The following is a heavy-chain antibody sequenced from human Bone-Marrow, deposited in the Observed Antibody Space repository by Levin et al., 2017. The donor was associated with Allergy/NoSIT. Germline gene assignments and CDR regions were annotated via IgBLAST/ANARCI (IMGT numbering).Heavy chain of an antibody. CDR1: GFTFSSYG. J-gene: IGHJ4*02. CDR3: AKAETVTQRGYFDY. V-gene: IGHV3-30*18. Sequence: GGSLRLSCAASGFTFSSYGMHLVRQAPGKGLEWVGVVSNDGTNKYYADSVKGRFTISRDNSKNTLYLQINSLRAEDTAVYYCAKAETVTQRGYFDYWGQGTLVTVSS. D-gene: IGHD4-17*01. CDR2: VSNDGTNK.